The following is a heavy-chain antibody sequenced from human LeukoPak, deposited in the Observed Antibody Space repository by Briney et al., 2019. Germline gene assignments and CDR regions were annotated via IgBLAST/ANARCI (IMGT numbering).Heavy chain of an antibody. V-gene: IGHV3-23*01. D-gene: IGHD2-8*01. J-gene: IGHJ5*02. CDR1: GFTFSSYA. Sequence: PGGSLRLSCAASGFTFSSYAMSWVRQAPGKGLEWVSAISGSGGSTYYADSVKGRFTISRDNSKNTLYLQMNSLSAEDTAVYYCAKDGIGYCTNGVCRYNWFDPWGQGTLVTVSS. CDR2: ISGSGGST. CDR3: AKDGIGYCTNGVCRYNWFDP.